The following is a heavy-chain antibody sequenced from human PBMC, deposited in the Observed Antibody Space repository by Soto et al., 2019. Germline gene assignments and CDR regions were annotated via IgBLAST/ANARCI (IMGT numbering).Heavy chain of an antibody. V-gene: IGHV4-30-4*01. CDR1: GGSISSGDYY. J-gene: IGHJ4*02. Sequence: SETLSLTCTVSGGSISSGDYYWSWFRQPPGKGMEWIGYIYYSGSTYYNPSLKSRVTISVDTSKNQFSLKLSSVTAADTAVYYCARVIGLSYYDSSGYRAVFDYWGQGTLVTVSS. D-gene: IGHD3-22*01. CDR3: ARVIGLSYYDSSGYRAVFDY. CDR2: IYYSGST.